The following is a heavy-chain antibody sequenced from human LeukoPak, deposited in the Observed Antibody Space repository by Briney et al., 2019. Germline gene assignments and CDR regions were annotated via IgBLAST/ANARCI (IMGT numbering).Heavy chain of an antibody. CDR3: AHTSMVRGVIGYFDY. D-gene: IGHD3-10*01. CDR1: GFSLSTSGVG. Sequence: SGPTLVKPTQTLTLTCTFSGFSLSTSGVGVGWIRQPPGKALEWLALIYWNDDKRYSPSLKSRLTITKDTSKNQVVLTMTNMDPVDTATYYCAHTSMVRGVIGYFDYWGQGTLVTVSS. V-gene: IGHV2-5*01. J-gene: IGHJ4*02. CDR2: IYWNDDK.